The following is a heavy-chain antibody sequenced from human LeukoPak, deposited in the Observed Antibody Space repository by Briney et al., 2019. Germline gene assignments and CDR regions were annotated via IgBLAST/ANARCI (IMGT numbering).Heavy chain of an antibody. V-gene: IGHV4-59*01. D-gene: IGHD3-9*01. Sequence: SETLSLTCTVSGGSISSYYWSWIRQPPGKGLEWIGYIYYSGTTNYNPSLKSRVTISVDTSKNQFSLKLSSVTAADTAVYYCARTTGRYLQFDPWGQGTLVTVSS. CDR3: ARTTGRYLQFDP. J-gene: IGHJ5*02. CDR2: IYYSGTT. CDR1: GGSISSYY.